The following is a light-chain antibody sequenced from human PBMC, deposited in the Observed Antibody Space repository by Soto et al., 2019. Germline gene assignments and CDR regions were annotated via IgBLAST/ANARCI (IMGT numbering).Light chain of an antibody. CDR1: QSISSW. Sequence: DIQMTQSPSTLSASVGDRVTITCRASQSISSWLAWYQQKPGKDPKLLIYKASSVESGVPSRFSGSGSGTEFTLTISSLQPDDFATYYCQQYNSGGFTFGPGTKVDIK. CDR3: QQYNSGGFT. V-gene: IGKV1-5*03. CDR2: KAS. J-gene: IGKJ3*01.